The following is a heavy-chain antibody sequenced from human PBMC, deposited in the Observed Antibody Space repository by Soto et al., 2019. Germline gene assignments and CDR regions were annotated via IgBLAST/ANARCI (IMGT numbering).Heavy chain of an antibody. J-gene: IGHJ5*02. Sequence: PGESLKISCKGSGYSFTSYWIGWGRQLPGKGLEWMGIIYPGDSDTRYSPSFQGQVTISADKSISTAYLQWSSLKASDTAMYYCARLYSNPASLDWFDPWGQGTLVTVSS. D-gene: IGHD4-4*01. CDR2: IYPGDSDT. CDR1: GYSFTSYW. V-gene: IGHV5-51*01. CDR3: ARLYSNPASLDWFDP.